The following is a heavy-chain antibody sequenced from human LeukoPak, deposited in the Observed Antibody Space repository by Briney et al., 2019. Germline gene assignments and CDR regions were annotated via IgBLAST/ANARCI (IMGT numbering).Heavy chain of an antibody. J-gene: IGHJ4*02. D-gene: IGHD2-15*01. V-gene: IGHV3-21*04. CDR2: ISSTSSYI. CDR3: AKQLGYCSDGSCYFPY. Sequence: GGSLRLSCAASAFTFNSYSMNWVRQVPGKGLEWVSSISSTSSYIYYADSVKGRFTISRDNAKNSLYLQMNSLRAEDTAVYYCAKQLGYCSDGSCYFPYWGQGTLVTVSS. CDR1: AFTFNSYS.